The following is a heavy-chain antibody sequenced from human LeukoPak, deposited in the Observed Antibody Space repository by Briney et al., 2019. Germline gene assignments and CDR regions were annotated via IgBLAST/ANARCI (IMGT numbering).Heavy chain of an antibody. Sequence: PSQTLSLTCTVSGGSISSGSYYWSWIRQPAGKGLEWIGRIYTSGSTNYNPSLKSRVTISVDTSKNQFSLKLSSVTAADTAVYYCARGGSSWCSDWFDPWGQGTLVTVSS. CDR1: GGSISSGSYY. CDR2: IYTSGST. J-gene: IGHJ5*02. V-gene: IGHV4-61*02. CDR3: ARGGSSWCSDWFDP. D-gene: IGHD6-13*01.